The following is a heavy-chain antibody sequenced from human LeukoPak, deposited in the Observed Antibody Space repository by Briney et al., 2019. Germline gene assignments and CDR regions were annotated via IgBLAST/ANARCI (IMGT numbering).Heavy chain of an antibody. CDR2: IYYSGST. CDR3: ATYCSGGSCYGSFDY. D-gene: IGHD2-15*01. CDR1: GGSISSSSYY. V-gene: IGHV4-39*01. J-gene: IGHJ4*02. Sequence: SETLSLTCTVSGGSISSSSYYWGWIRQPPGKGLEWIGSIYYSGSTYYNPSLKSRVTISVDTSKNQFSLKLSSVTAADTAVYYCATYCSGGSCYGSFDYWGQGTLVTVSS.